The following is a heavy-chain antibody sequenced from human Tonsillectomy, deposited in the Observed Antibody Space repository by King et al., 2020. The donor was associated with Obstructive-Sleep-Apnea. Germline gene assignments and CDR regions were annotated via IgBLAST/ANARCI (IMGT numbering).Heavy chain of an antibody. CDR2: INPSGGST. V-gene: IGHV1-46*01. D-gene: IGHD2-2*02. Sequence: VQLVESGAEVKKPGASVKVSCKASGYTFTSYYMHWVRQAPGQGLEWMGIINPSGGSTSYAQKFQGRVSMTGDTSTSTVYMELSSLKSEDTAVYYCARRYCSTSSCYTPFDCWGQGTLVTVSS. J-gene: IGHJ4*02. CDR3: ARRYCSTSSCYTPFDC. CDR1: GYTFTSYY.